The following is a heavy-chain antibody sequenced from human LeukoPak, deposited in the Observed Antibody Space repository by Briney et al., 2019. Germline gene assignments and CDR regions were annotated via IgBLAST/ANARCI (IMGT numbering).Heavy chain of an antibody. Sequence: SQTLSLTCTVSDVSISSGASSWNWIRQPPGRCLEWVGYIYHGGSPYYNPSLKSRVTISVDWSKNQFSLSLSSVTAADTAVYYCARGEPSTLLNNDYYFMDVWGKGTTVTVSS. J-gene: IGHJ6*03. V-gene: IGHV4-30-2*01. CDR1: DVSISSGASS. CDR3: ARGEPSTLLNNDYYFMDV. D-gene: IGHD1-14*01. CDR2: IYHGGSP.